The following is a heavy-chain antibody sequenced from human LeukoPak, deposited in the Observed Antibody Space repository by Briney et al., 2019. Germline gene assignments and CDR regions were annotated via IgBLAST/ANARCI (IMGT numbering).Heavy chain of an antibody. Sequence: ASVKVSCKASGYTFTGYYMHWVRQAPGQGLEWMGWINPNSGGTNYAQKFQGRVTMTSDTPISTPDMELSRLSSDDTAVYYCARSQRVRIAAAGPFDYWGQGTLVTVSS. CDR2: INPNSGGT. D-gene: IGHD6-13*01. CDR1: GYTFTGYY. CDR3: ARSQRVRIAAAGPFDY. J-gene: IGHJ4*02. V-gene: IGHV1-2*02.